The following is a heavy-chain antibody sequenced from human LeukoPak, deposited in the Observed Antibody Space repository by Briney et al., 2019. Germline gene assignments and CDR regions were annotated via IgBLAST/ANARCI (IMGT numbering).Heavy chain of an antibody. V-gene: IGHV5-51*01. D-gene: IGHD1/OR15-1a*01. CDR3: GRGGSYTYGTTEY. CDR2: FYTADSQT. Sequence: GESLKISCKAFGYSFTNYWNGLVRQTPGKGLEWMGIFYTADSQTRYSPSFQGQIPISAENSISNAFLQWNSLKASDHAMVFCGRGGSYTYGTTEYWGQGTPVPVSS. CDR1: GYSFTNYW. J-gene: IGHJ4*02.